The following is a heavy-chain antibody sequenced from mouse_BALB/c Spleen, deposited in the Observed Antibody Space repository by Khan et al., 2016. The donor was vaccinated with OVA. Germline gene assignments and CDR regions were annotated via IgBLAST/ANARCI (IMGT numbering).Heavy chain of an antibody. CDR3: ARGNYYGYYFDY. D-gene: IGHD1-1*01. J-gene: IGHJ2*01. Sequence: EVELVESGPGLVKPSQSLSLTCTVTGYSITSGYARNWIRQFPGNKLEWMGYISYSGVTSYTPSLKSRISITRDTSKNQFFLQLTSVTTEDTATYYCARGNYYGYYFDYWGQGTTLTVSS. V-gene: IGHV3-2*02. CDR1: GYSITSGYA. CDR2: ISYSGVT.